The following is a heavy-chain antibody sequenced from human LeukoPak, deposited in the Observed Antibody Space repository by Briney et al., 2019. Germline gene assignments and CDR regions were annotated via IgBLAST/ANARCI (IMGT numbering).Heavy chain of an antibody. V-gene: IGHV1-69*04. CDR3: AREKDDSRSGGDYVPFDL. CDR1: GGTFSSYA. D-gene: IGHD4-17*01. J-gene: IGHJ2*01. CDR2: IIPILGIA. Sequence: ASVKVSCKASGGTFSSYAISWVRQAPGQGLEWMGRIIPILGIANYAQKFQGRVTITADKSTSTAYMELSSLRSEDTAVYYCAREKDDSRSGGDYVPFDLWGRGTLVTVSS.